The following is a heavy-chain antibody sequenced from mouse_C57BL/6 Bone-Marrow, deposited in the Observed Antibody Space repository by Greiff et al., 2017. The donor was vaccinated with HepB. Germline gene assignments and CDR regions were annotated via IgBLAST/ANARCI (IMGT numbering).Heavy chain of an antibody. CDR2: IYPGDGDT. D-gene: IGHD1-1*01. V-gene: IGHV1-82*01. J-gene: IGHJ1*03. Sequence: QVQLQQSGPELVKPGASVKISCKASGYAFSSSWMNWVKQRPGKGLEWIGRIYPGDGDTNYNGKFKGKATLTADKSSSTAYMQLSSLTSEDSAVYFCARARDYYGSSHWYFDVWGTGTTVTVSS. CDR1: GYAFSSSW. CDR3: ARARDYYGSSHWYFDV.